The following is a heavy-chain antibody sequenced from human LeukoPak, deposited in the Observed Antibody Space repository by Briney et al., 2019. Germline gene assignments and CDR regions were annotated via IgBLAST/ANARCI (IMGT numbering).Heavy chain of an antibody. D-gene: IGHD6-13*01. J-gene: IGHJ4*02. CDR1: GGSMTTYY. Sequence: SETLSLTCTVSGGSMTTYYWSWIRQAPGRGLEWIGYIYYSGSTKYNPSLKSRVTMSVDTSKNQFSLKLSSVTAADTAVYYCARGASSSWYRGFDYWGQGTLVTVSS. V-gene: IGHV4-59*01. CDR3: ARGASSSWYRGFDY. CDR2: IYYSGST.